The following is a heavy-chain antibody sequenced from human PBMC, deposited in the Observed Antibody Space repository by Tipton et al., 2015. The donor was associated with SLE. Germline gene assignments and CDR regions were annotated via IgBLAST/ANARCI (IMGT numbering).Heavy chain of an antibody. Sequence: TLSLTCAVYGGSFSGYYWSWIRQPPGKGLEWIGEINHSGSTNYNPSLKSRVTISVDTSKNQFSLKLSSVTAADTAVYYCARENIAAAGPDSWGQGTLVTVSS. CDR1: GGSFSGYY. CDR2: INHSGST. V-gene: IGHV4-34*01. D-gene: IGHD6-13*01. J-gene: IGHJ4*02. CDR3: ARENIAAAGPDS.